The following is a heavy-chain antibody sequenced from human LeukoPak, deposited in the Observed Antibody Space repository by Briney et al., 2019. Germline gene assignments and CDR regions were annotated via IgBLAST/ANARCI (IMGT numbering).Heavy chain of an antibody. D-gene: IGHD3-3*01. V-gene: IGHV1-3*01. CDR3: ARDLGAGDYDFWSGYYTGLGYYFDY. CDR1: GYTFTSYA. Sequence: ASVKVSCKASGYTFTSYAMHWVRQAPGQRLEWMGWINAGNGNTNYAQKLQGRVTMTTDTSTSTAYMELRSLRSDDTAVYYCARDLGAGDYDFWSGYYTGLGYYFDYWGQGTLVTVSS. CDR2: INAGNGNT. J-gene: IGHJ4*02.